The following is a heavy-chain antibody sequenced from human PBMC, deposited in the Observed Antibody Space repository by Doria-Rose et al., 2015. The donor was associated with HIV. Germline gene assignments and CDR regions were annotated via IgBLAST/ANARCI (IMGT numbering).Heavy chain of an antibody. Sequence: QVQLQESGPGLVKPSETLSLTCSVSGGSISHYYWSWIRQPPGKGLEYIGDIFYTGSTNYSPSLKSRVSISRDTSKNKFSLRLSSVTAADTAVYYCARVLSGTYDYWDQGTLVTVSS. CDR2: IFYTGST. D-gene: IGHD1-26*01. J-gene: IGHJ4*02. CDR3: ARVLSGTYDY. V-gene: IGHV4-59*01. CDR1: GGSISHYY.